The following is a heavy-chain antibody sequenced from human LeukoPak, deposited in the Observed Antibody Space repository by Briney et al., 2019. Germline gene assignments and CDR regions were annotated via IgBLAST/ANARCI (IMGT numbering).Heavy chain of an antibody. CDR1: GHTFTSYG. CDR2: ISAYNGNT. V-gene: IGHV1-18*01. J-gene: IGHJ4*02. Sequence: ASVKVSCKASGHTFTSYGISWVRQAPGQGLEWMGWISAYNGNTNYAQKLQGRVTMTTDTSTSTAYMELRSLRSDDTAVYYCARAEWELLPFDYWGQGTLVTVSS. D-gene: IGHD1-26*01. CDR3: ARAEWELLPFDY.